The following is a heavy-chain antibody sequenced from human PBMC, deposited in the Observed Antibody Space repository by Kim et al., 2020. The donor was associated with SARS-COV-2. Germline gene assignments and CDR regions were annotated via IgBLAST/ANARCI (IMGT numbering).Heavy chain of an antibody. CDR2: INAGNGNT. CDR1: GYTFTSYA. CDR3: ASLNKPPSGSYYGPSGY. J-gene: IGHJ4*02. V-gene: IGHV1-3*01. D-gene: IGHD1-26*01. Sequence: ASVKVSCKASGYTFTSYAMHWVRQAPGQRLEWMGWINAGNGNTKYSQKFQGRVTITRDTSASTAYMELSSLRSEDTAVYYCASLNKPPSGSYYGPSGYWGQGTLVTVSS.